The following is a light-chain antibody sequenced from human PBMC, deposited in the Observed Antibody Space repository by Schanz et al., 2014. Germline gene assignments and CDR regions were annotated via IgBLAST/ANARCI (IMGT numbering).Light chain of an antibody. CDR2: RND. J-gene: IGLJ3*02. V-gene: IGLV1-44*01. Sequence: QSVLTQPPSASGTPGQRVTISCSGSTSNVGSYTVNWYQQLPGTAPKLLIYRNDQRPSGVPDRFSGSKSGTSASLAISGLQSDDEADYYCAAWDNSLNGPVFGGGTKLPVL. CDR3: AAWDNSLNGPV. CDR1: TSNVGSYT.